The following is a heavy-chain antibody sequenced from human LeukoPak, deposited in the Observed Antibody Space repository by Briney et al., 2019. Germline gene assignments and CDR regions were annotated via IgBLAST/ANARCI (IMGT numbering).Heavy chain of an antibody. V-gene: IGHV1-18*01. J-gene: IGHJ4*02. Sequence: ASVKVSCKASGYTFTSSGTSWVRQAPGQGLEWMGWISAYNGNTNYAQKLQGRVTMTTDTSTSTAYMELRSLRSDDTAVYYCARDRTVVVAAALDYWGQGTLVTVSS. CDR3: ARDRTVVVAAALDY. CDR2: ISAYNGNT. D-gene: IGHD2-15*01. CDR1: GYTFTSSG.